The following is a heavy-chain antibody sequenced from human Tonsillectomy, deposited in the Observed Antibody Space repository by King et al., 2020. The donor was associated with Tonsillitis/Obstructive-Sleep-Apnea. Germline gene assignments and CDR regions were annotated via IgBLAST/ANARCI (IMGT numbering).Heavy chain of an antibody. J-gene: IGHJ4*02. V-gene: IGHV4-59*01. CDR3: ARATAMLTYFHY. Sequence: VQLQESGPGLVKPSETLSLTCTVSGGSISSYYWSWIRQPPGKGLEWIGYSYYSWCTNYNTSLKSRVTISEDKSQNQFSLKLSSVTAADTAVYYCARATAMLTYFHYWGQGTLVTVSS. D-gene: IGHD5-18*01. CDR2: SYYSWCT. CDR1: GGSISSYY.